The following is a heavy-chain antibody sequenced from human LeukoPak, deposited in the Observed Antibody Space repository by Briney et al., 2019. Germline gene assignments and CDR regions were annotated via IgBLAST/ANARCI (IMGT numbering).Heavy chain of an antibody. CDR3: AKMAPGSNSWYYFDS. J-gene: IGHJ4*02. CDR1: GFTFISYA. D-gene: IGHD6-13*01. Sequence: GGALRLSSAASGFTFISYAMSWVRQTPGKGLEWVSAITGSSGDTYNADSVKGRFTISRDNSRTTLFLQMNSMRAEDTTVYYCAKMAPGSNSWYYFDSWGQGTLVTVSS. CDR2: ITGSSGDT. V-gene: IGHV3-23*01.